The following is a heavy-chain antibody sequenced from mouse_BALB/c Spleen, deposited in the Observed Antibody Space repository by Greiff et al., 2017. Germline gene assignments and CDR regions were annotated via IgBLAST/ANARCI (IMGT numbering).Heavy chain of an antibody. V-gene: IGHV2-2*02. CDR2: IWSGGST. CDR3: ARNSVTRRAYAMDY. J-gene: IGHJ4*01. Sequence: QVQLKESGPGLVQPSQSLSITCTVSGFSLTSYGVHWVRQSPGKGLEWLGVIWSGGSTDYNAAFISRLSISKDNSKSQVFFKMNSLQANDTAIYYCARNSVTRRAYAMDYWGQGTSVTVSS. D-gene: IGHD2-12*01. CDR1: GFSLTSYG.